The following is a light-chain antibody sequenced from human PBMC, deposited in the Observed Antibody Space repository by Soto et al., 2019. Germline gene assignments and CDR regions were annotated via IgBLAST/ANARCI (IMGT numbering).Light chain of an antibody. CDR2: GDN. V-gene: IGLV1-44*01. CDR1: SSNIGSNT. J-gene: IGLJ2*01. Sequence: QSVLTQPPSASGTPGQRVTISCSGSSSNIGSNTVNWYQQLPGAAPKLLIYGDNQRPSGVPDRCSGSKSGTSASLAISGLQSEDEADYYCAAWDDSLNGLVFGGGTKVTVL. CDR3: AAWDDSLNGLV.